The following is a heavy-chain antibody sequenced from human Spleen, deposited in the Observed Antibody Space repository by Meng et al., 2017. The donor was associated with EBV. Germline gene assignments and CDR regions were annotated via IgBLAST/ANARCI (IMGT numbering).Heavy chain of an antibody. CDR1: GGTISSGGNY. J-gene: IGHJ4*02. Sequence: QEKLQESGPGLVKPPQTLSLTWAVSGGTISSGGNYWSWIRQPPGKGLEWIGYIYYSGSTYYNTSLKSRVTISVDTSKNQFSLKLSSVTAADTAVYYCARTAMVRYFDYWGQGTLVTVSS. V-gene: IGHV4-30-4*01. CDR3: ARTAMVRYFDY. CDR2: IYYSGST. D-gene: IGHD5-18*01.